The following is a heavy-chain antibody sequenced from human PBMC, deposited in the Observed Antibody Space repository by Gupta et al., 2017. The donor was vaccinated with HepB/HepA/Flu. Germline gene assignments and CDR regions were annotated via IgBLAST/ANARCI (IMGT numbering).Heavy chain of an antibody. J-gene: IGHJ4*02. Sequence: EVQLVESGGGLVQPGGSLRLSCAASGFSVSENTMSWVRQAPGKGMEWVARIKEDVNDKDYVDSVKGRFTISRDNARNSLFLHMNNLRADDTAVYYCARGGRALADFWGQGTLVTVSS. CDR1: GFSVSENT. CDR3: ARGGRALADF. V-gene: IGHV3-7*01. CDR2: IKEDVNDK.